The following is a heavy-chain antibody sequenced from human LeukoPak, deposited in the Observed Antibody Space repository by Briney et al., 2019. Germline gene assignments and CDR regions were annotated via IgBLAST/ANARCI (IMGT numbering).Heavy chain of an antibody. CDR3: ASTGPDISGHYQAY. CDR2: IYYGGNT. J-gene: IGHJ4*02. CDR1: GGPIVGYY. D-gene: IGHD3-22*01. V-gene: IGHV4-59*01. Sequence: SETLSLTCAVSGGPIVGYYWSWIRQLPGKGLEWIGYIYYGGNTDYNHSLGGRATITVDTSKNQFSLKLTSVTAADTAVYYCASTGPDISGHYQAYWGQGTLVIVSS.